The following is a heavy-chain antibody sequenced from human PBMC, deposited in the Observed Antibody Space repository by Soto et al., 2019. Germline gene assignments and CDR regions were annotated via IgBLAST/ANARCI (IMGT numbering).Heavy chain of an antibody. CDR1: GFTFGDYA. CDR3: TRDGYNFGY. V-gene: IGHV3-49*04. D-gene: IGHD5-12*01. CDR2: IRSKAYGGTT. Sequence: LRLSCTASGFTFGDYAMSWVRQAPGKGLEWVGFIRSKAYGGTTEYAASVKGRFTISRDDSKSIAYLQMNSLKTEDTAVYYCTRDGYNFGYWGQGTLVTVSS. J-gene: IGHJ4*02.